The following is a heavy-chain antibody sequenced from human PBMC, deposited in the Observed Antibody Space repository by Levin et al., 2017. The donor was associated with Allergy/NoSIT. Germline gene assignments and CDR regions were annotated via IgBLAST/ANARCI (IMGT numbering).Heavy chain of an antibody. J-gene: IGHJ6*02. CDR3: ARVYSSGLYGMDV. D-gene: IGHD6-19*01. CDR1: GFTFRNYW. CDR2: IKNDGSST. V-gene: IGHV3-74*01. Sequence: GGSLRLSCAASGFTFRNYWMHWVRQAPGKGLVWVSRIKNDGSSTSYADSVKGRFTISRDNAKNTLYLQMNSLRAEDTAVYYCARVYSSGLYGMDVWGQGTTVTVSS.